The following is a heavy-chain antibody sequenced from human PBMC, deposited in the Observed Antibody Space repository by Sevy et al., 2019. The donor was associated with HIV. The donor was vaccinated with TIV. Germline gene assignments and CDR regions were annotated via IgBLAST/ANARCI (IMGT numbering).Heavy chain of an antibody. CDR3: ARDRRGRGSGYDVDWFDP. CDR1: GFTFSSYA. D-gene: IGHD3-3*01. V-gene: IGHV3-30-3*01. J-gene: IGHJ5*02. CDR2: ISHDGSNK. Sequence: GGSLRLSCAASGFTFSSYAMHWVRQAPGKGLEWVAVISHDGSNKYYADSVKGRFTISRDNSKNTLYLQMNSLRAEDTAVYYCARDRRGRGSGYDVDWFDPWGQGTLVTVSS.